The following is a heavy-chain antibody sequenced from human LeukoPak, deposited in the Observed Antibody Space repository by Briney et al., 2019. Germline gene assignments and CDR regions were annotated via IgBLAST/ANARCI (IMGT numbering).Heavy chain of an antibody. D-gene: IGHD2-15*01. V-gene: IGHV4-39*07. CDR2: IYYTGTT. CDR1: GGSISGSTFY. CDR3: ARVVRAATYFDY. J-gene: IGHJ4*02. Sequence: SETLSLTCTVSGGSISGSTFYWGWIRQPPGMGLEWIGSIYYTGTTYYNPSLKSRVTISVDTSNNRYSLKLSSVTAADTAVYYCARVVRAATYFDYRGQGTLVTVSS.